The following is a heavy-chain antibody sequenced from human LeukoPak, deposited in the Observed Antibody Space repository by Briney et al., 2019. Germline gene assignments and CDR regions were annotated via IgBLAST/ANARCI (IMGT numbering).Heavy chain of an antibody. V-gene: IGHV3-21*01. D-gene: IGHD3-22*01. J-gene: IGHJ5*02. CDR1: GFTFSSYW. CDR2: ISSSSSYI. Sequence: GGSLRLSCAASGFTFSSYWMSWVRQAPGKGLEWVSSISSSSSYIYYADSVKGRFTISRDNAKNSLYLQMNSLRAEDTAVYYCASLWLLPPNWFDPWGQGTLVTVSS. CDR3: ASLWLLPPNWFDP.